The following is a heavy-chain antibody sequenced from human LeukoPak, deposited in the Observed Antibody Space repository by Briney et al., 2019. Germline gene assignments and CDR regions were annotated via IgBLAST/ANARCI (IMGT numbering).Heavy chain of an antibody. D-gene: IGHD1-20*01. J-gene: IGHJ5*02. Sequence: PSETLSLTCAVYGGSFSGYYWSWIRQPPGKGLEWIGYIYYSGSTNYNPSFKSRVTISIDKSKNQFSLKLSSVTATDTGVYYCARGLTLFDPWGQGTLVTVSS. CDR3: ARGLTLFDP. CDR2: IYYSGST. CDR1: GGSFSGYY. V-gene: IGHV4-59*01.